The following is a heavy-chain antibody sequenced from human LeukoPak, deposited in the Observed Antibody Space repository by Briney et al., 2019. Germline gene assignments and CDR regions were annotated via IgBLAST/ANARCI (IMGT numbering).Heavy chain of an antibody. V-gene: IGHV1-2*02. CDR1: GYTFTGYY. D-gene: IGHD6-19*01. Sequence: ASVKVSCTPSGYTFTGYYLHWLRQAPGQGLEWMGWINPNTGAIMFAEKFRGRVTMTRDTSNSTGYMELRGLKSDDTAVYYCARDRVGSGWPRPYYFEFWGQGTPVTVSS. CDR2: INPNTGAI. CDR3: ARDRVGSGWPRPYYFEF. J-gene: IGHJ4*02.